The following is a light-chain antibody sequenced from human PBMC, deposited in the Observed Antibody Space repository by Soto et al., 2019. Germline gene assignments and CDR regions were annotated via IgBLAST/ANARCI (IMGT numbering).Light chain of an antibody. V-gene: IGKV3-11*01. J-gene: IGKJ1*01. Sequence: EFVLTPSPATLSLSPVERATLSCRASQSVSSYLAWYQQKPGQAPRLLIYDASNRATGIPARFSGSGSGTDFTLTISSLEPEDFAVYYCQQRSNWPWTFGQGTKVDIK. CDR2: DAS. CDR1: QSVSSY. CDR3: QQRSNWPWT.